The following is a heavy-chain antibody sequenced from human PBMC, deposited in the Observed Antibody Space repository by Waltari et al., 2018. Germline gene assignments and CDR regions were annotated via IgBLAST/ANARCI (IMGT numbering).Heavy chain of an antibody. CDR1: GFTFSNYW. J-gene: IGHJ4*02. Sequence: EVQLVESGGGLVQPGESLRLSCAASGFTFSNYWMDWVRQAPGKGLEWVANIKQDGRESHYVDSVKGRFTISRDNAQNLLYLQMNSLRSEDTAVYYCSVSLNYWGQGTLVTVSS. CDR2: IKQDGRES. CDR3: SVSLNY. V-gene: IGHV3-7*01.